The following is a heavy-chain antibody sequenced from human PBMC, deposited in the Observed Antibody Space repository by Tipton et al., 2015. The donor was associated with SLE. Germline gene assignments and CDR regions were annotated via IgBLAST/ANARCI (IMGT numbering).Heavy chain of an antibody. V-gene: IGHV4-34*01. CDR3: ARVSSSWSGDFDI. CDR2: INHSGST. Sequence: TLSLTCAVYGGSFSGYYWSWIRQPPGEGLEWIAEINHSGSTNYNPSLKSRVTISVDTSKNQFSLKLTSVTAADTAVYYCARVSSSWSGDFDIWGQGTKVTVSS. CDR1: GGSFSGYY. D-gene: IGHD6-13*01. J-gene: IGHJ3*02.